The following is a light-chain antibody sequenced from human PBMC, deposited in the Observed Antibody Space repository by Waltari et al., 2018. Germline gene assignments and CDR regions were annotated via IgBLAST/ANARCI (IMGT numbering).Light chain of an antibody. Sequence: DVQMTQSPSTLSASVGDRVTITCRASQSVSVWLVWYQQKPGKAPKLLISGASSLESGVPSRFSGSGSGTEFTLTISGLQPEDFATYYCQQYNTYSTFGQGTKVEIK. CDR2: GAS. J-gene: IGKJ1*01. V-gene: IGKV1-5*03. CDR3: QQYNTYST. CDR1: QSVSVW.